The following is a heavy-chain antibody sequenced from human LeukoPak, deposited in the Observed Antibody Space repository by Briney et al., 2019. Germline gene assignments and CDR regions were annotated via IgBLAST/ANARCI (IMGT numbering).Heavy chain of an antibody. CDR1: GFTFSSYA. CDR2: ISGSGGST. D-gene: IGHD2-21*01. V-gene: IGHV3-23*01. Sequence: PGGSLRLSCAASGFTFSSYAMSWVRQAPGKGLEWVSAISGSGGSTYYADSVKGRFTISRDNSKNTLYLQMNSLRAEDTAVYYCAKDIFIVVTPRGPNWFDPWGQGTLVTVSS. J-gene: IGHJ5*02. CDR3: AKDIFIVVTPRGPNWFDP.